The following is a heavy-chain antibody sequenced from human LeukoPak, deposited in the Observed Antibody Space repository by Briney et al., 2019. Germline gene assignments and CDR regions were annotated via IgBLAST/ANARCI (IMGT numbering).Heavy chain of an antibody. J-gene: IGHJ5*02. Sequence: GASVKVSCKASGGTFSSYAISWVRQAPGQGLEWMGGIIPIFGTANYAQKFQGRVTITTDESTSTAYMELSSLRSEDTAVYYCAGAPNYYDSSQLRAGFDPWGQGTLVTVSS. CDR3: AGAPNYYDSSQLRAGFDP. D-gene: IGHD3-22*01. CDR2: IIPIFGTA. CDR1: GGTFSSYA. V-gene: IGHV1-69*05.